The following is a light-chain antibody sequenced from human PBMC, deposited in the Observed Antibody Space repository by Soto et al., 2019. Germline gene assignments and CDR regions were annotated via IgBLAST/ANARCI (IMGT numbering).Light chain of an antibody. CDR2: DAS. CDR1: QSVISD. V-gene: IGKV3-11*01. J-gene: IGKJ2*01. Sequence: VLTQSPATLSLSPGDTATLSCRARQSVISDLSWYQQKPGQAPRLLIYDASNRATGIPARFSGSGSGTDFTLTISSLEPEDFAVYYCQQRSNWPATYTFGQGTKLEIK. CDR3: QQRSNWPATYT.